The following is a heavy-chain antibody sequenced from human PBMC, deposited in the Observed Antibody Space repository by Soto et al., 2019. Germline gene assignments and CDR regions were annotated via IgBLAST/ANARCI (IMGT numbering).Heavy chain of an antibody. CDR1: GFTFSSYA. D-gene: IGHD1-1*01. J-gene: IGHJ4*02. V-gene: IGHV3-23*01. Sequence: EVQLLESGGGLVQPGGSLRLSCAASGFTFSSYAMSWVRQAPGKGLEWVSDISGSGGSTYYADSVKGRFTISSDNSKNTLYLEMNSLRAEDTAVYYRAKAQFNYYFGYWGQGTLVTVSS. CDR2: ISGSGGST. CDR3: AKAQFNYYFGY.